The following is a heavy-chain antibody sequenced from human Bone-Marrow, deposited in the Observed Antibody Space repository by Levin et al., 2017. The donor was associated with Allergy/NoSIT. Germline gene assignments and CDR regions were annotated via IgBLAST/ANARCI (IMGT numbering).Heavy chain of an antibody. J-gene: IGHJ1*01. Sequence: GESLKISCRTSGYIFSNFDINWVRQATGQGLEWMGWIHPSNGDTGYAQKFQGRLTMTNDTSISTAYMELNNLTSEDTAVYYCARGNYDLNHWGQGTLVTVSS. D-gene: IGHD5-12*01. CDR1: GYIFSNFD. CDR3: ARGNYDLNH. CDR2: IHPSNGDT. V-gene: IGHV1-8*01.